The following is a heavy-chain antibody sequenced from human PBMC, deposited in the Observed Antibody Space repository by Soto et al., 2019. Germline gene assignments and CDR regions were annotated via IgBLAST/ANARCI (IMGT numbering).Heavy chain of an antibody. CDR3: ARERVRRGSYWGDAFDI. J-gene: IGHJ3*02. CDR2: TYYRSKWYN. D-gene: IGHD1-26*01. Sequence: PSQTLSLTCAISGDSVSSNSAAWNWIRQSPSRILEWLGRTYYRSKWYNDYAVSVKSRITINPDTSKNQFSLQLNSVTPEDTAVYYCARERVRRGSYWGDAFDIWGQGTMVTV. CDR1: GDSVSSNSAA. V-gene: IGHV6-1*01.